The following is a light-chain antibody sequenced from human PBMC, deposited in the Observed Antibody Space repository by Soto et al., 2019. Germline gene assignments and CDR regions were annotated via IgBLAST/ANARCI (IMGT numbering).Light chain of an antibody. CDR3: QQYLSYPIT. Sequence: DIQMTQSPSTLSASVGDRVTITCRASQGLSSWLAWYQQKPGKAPKSLIYKASSLESGVPSRFSGSGSGTEFTLTISSLQPDDFATYYCQQYLSYPITFGQGTRLEIK. CDR2: KAS. V-gene: IGKV1-5*03. CDR1: QGLSSW. J-gene: IGKJ5*01.